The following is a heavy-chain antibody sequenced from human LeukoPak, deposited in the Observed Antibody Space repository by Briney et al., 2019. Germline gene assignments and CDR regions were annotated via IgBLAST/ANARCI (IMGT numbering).Heavy chain of an antibody. J-gene: IGHJ4*02. Sequence: GASVKVSCKASGYTFADYYMHWVRQAPGQGLEWMGWLHPNSGGTEYAQKFQGRVTMTRDTFISTAYMDLTRLTSDDTAVYYCASGSSSDFWGQGSLVTVSS. CDR2: LHPNSGGT. V-gene: IGHV1-2*02. CDR3: ASGSSSDF. D-gene: IGHD6-13*01. CDR1: GYTFADYY.